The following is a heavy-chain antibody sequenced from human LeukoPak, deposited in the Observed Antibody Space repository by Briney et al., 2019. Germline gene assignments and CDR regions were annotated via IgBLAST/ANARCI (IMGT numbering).Heavy chain of an antibody. CDR1: GFTFSSYA. J-gene: IGHJ5*02. D-gene: IGHD5-18*01. V-gene: IGHV3-23*01. CDR3: AAAGYSKNWFDP. CDR2: ISGSGGST. Sequence: GGSLRLSCAASGFTFSSYAMSWVRQAPGKGLEWVSAISGSGGSTYYADSVKGRFTISSDNSKNTLYLQMNSLRAEDTAVYYCAAAGYSKNWFDPWGQGTLVTVSS.